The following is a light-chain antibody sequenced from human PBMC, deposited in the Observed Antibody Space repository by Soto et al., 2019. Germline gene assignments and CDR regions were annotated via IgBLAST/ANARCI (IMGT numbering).Light chain of an antibody. Sequence: EIVLTQSPGTLSLSPGERATLSCRASQSVRSNYLAWYQQKPGQAPRLLIYDASSRATGIPDRFSGSGSGTDFTLTISRLEPEDFAVYYCQQSETFGQGTKVEIK. V-gene: IGKV3-20*01. J-gene: IGKJ1*01. CDR3: QQSET. CDR1: QSVRSNY. CDR2: DAS.